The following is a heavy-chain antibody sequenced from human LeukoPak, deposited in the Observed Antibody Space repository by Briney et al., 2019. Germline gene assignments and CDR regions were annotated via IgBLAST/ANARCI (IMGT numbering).Heavy chain of an antibody. J-gene: IGHJ6*04. Sequence: GGSLRLSCATSGFTFSSYAMSWVRQAPGKGLEWVSAISGSGGSTYYADSVKGRFTISRDNSKSTLYLQMNSLRAEDTAVYYCARGGILVYYYYGMDVWGKGTTVTVSS. CDR2: ISGSGGST. D-gene: IGHD1-14*01. CDR3: ARGGILVYYYYGMDV. V-gene: IGHV3-23*01. CDR1: GFTFSSYA.